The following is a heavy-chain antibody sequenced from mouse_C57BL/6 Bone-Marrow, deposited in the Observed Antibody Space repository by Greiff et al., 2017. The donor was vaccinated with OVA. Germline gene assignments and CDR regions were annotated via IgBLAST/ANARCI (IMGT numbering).Heavy chain of an antibody. J-gene: IGHJ2*01. CDR3: TTNYDYDVDY. Sequence: EVQVVESGAELVRPGASVKLSCTASGFNIKDDYMHWVKQRPEQGLEWIGWIDPENGDTEYASKFQGKATITADTSSNTAYLQLSSLTSEDTAVYYCTTNYDYDVDYWGQGTTLTVSS. CDR1: GFNIKDDY. D-gene: IGHD2-4*01. V-gene: IGHV14-4*01. CDR2: IDPENGDT.